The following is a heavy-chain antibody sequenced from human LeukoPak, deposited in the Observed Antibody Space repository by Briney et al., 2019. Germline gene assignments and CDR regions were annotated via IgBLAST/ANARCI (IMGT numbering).Heavy chain of an antibody. Sequence: ASVKVSCKASGYTFTSYGISWVRQAPGQGLEWMGWINPNSGGTNYAQKFQGRVTMTRDTSISTAYMELSRLRSDDTAVYYCARATPGIDYWGQGTLVTVSS. V-gene: IGHV1-2*02. CDR1: GYTFTSYG. D-gene: IGHD2-15*01. J-gene: IGHJ4*02. CDR3: ARATPGIDY. CDR2: INPNSGGT.